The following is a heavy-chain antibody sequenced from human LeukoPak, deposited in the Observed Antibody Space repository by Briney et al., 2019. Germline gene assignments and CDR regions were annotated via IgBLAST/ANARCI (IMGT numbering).Heavy chain of an antibody. Sequence: SETLSLTCAVSGGSISSRNWWSWVRQPPGKGLEWIGEIYHSGSTNYNPSLKSRVTISVDKSKNQFSLRLSSVTAADTAVYYCARDKDAAAGTRHYYYYMDVWGKGTTVTISS. CDR2: IYHSGST. CDR1: GGSISSRNW. D-gene: IGHD6-13*01. CDR3: ARDKDAAAGTRHYYYYMDV. V-gene: IGHV4-4*02. J-gene: IGHJ6*03.